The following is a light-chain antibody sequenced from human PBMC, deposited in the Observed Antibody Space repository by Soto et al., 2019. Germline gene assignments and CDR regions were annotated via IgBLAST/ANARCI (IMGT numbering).Light chain of an antibody. CDR2: AAS. J-gene: IGKJ4*01. CDR1: QSIGGF. Sequence: DIQMTQSPSSLSVSVGDRVTITCRASQSIGGFVNWYQQKLGTAHKILIYAASSLQSGVPSRFSGSGSGTDFTLTTRSLQPQDFATYYCQQSYSTPLTFGGGTKAEI. CDR3: QQSYSTPLT. V-gene: IGKV1-39*01.